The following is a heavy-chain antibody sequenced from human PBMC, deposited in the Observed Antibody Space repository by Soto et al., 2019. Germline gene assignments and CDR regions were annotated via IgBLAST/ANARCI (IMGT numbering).Heavy chain of an antibody. Sequence: EVQLVESGGGLVQPGGSLRLSCAASGFTFSSYSMNWVRQAPGKGLEWVSYISSSSSTIYYADSVKGRFTISRDNAXYSLNLQMNSLRAEDTAVYYCARHPERIAQIGWFDPWGQGTLVTVSS. CDR3: ARHPERIAQIGWFDP. CDR2: ISSSSSTI. V-gene: IGHV3-48*01. J-gene: IGHJ5*02. CDR1: GFTFSSYS. D-gene: IGHD6-13*01.